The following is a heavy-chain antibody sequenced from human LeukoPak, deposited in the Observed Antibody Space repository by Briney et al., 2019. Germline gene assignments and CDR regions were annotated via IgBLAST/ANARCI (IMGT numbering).Heavy chain of an antibody. D-gene: IGHD3-10*01. CDR1: GFTFSGYS. CDR3: ARWGMYYYGSGSYPGAFDI. CDR2: ISSSSSYI. Sequence: PGGSLRLSCAASGFTFSGYSMNWVRQAPGKGLEWVSSISSSSSYIYYADSVKGRFTISRDNAKNSLYLQMNSLRAEDTAVYYCARWGMYYYGSGSYPGAFDIWGQGTMVTVSS. V-gene: IGHV3-21*01. J-gene: IGHJ3*02.